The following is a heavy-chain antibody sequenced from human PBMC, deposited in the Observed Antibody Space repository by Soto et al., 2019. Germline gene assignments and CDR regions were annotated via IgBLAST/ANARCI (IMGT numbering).Heavy chain of an antibody. Sequence: QTGGSLRLSCAASGFTFSSYGMHWVRQAPGKGLEWVAVISYDGSNKYYADSVKGRFTISRDNSKNTLYLQMNSLRAEDTAVYYCARKTRYRNRTTGYYYYYYGMDVWGQGTTVTVSS. D-gene: IGHD1-7*01. J-gene: IGHJ6*02. CDR2: ISYDGSNK. CDR3: ARKTRYRNRTTGYYYYYYGMDV. V-gene: IGHV3-30*03. CDR1: GFTFSSYG.